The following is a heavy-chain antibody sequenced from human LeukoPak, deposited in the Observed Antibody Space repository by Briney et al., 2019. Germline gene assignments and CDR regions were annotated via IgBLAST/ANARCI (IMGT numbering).Heavy chain of an antibody. CDR3: AKADCGSTSCHPDY. D-gene: IGHD2-2*01. V-gene: IGHV3-21*01. CDR2: ISSSSSYI. J-gene: IGHJ4*02. Sequence: PGGSLRLSCAASGFTFSSYSMNWVRQAPGKGLEWVSSISSSSSYIYYADSVKGRFTISRDNAKNSLYLQMNSLRAEDTAVYYCAKADCGSTSCHPDYWGQGTLVTVSS. CDR1: GFTFSSYS.